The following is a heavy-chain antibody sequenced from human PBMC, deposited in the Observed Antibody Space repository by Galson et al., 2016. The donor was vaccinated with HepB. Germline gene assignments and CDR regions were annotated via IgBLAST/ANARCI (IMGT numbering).Heavy chain of an antibody. Sequence: ISHSGSAYFNPSLKSRVKISVDTSKNQFSLDLTSVTAADTAIYFCARYGSWTGFDQWGQGTLVTVSS. J-gene: IGHJ4*02. V-gene: IGHV4-31*02. CDR2: ISHSGSA. CDR3: ARYGSWTGFDQ. D-gene: IGHD6-13*01.